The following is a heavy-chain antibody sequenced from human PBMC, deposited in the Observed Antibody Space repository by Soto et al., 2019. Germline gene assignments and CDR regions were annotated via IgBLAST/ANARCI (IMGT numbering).Heavy chain of an antibody. D-gene: IGHD1-1*01. V-gene: IGHV3-73*02. CDR2: IRSKANKYAT. CDR3: TRPGLSEDSERYFGL. J-gene: IGHJ2*01. Sequence: EVQLVESGGGLVQPGGSLKLSCAASGFAFSGSAMHWVRQASGKGLEWVGRIRSKANKYATAYAASVKGRFTISRDESKNAAYLQIDSLKTEDTAVYFCTRPGLSEDSERYFGLWGRGTLVTVSS. CDR1: GFAFSGSA.